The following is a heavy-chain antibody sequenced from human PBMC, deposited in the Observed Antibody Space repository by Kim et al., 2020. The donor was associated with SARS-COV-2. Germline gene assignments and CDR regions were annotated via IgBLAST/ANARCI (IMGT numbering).Heavy chain of an antibody. Sequence: GGSLRLSCAASGFTFSSYAMSWVRQAPGKGLEWVSAISGSGGSTYYADSVKGRFTISRDNSKNTLYLQMNSLRAEDTAVYYCARIRSTSNHYYGMDVWGQGTTVTVSS. V-gene: IGHV3-23*01. D-gene: IGHD2-2*01. J-gene: IGHJ6*02. CDR3: ARIRSTSNHYYGMDV. CDR1: GFTFSSYA. CDR2: ISGSGGST.